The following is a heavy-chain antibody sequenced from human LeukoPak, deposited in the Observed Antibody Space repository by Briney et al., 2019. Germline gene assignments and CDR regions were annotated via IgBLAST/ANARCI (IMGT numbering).Heavy chain of an antibody. CDR1: GGSISSSSYY. V-gene: IGHV4-39*07. D-gene: IGHD2-2*03. Sequence: KPSETLSLTCTVSGGSISSSSYYWGWIRQPPGEGLEWIGSIYYSGSTYYNPSLQSRVTISVDTSKNQFSLKLSSVTAADTAVYYCARDGYLAVDYWGQGTLVTVSS. CDR2: IYYSGST. CDR3: ARDGYLAVDY. J-gene: IGHJ4*02.